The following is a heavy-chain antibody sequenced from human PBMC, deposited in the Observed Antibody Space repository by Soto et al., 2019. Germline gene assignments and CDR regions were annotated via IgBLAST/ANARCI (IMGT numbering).Heavy chain of an antibody. Sequence: QVQLRESGPGLVKPSQTLSLTCTVSGGSFSSADYYWTWIRQPPGKGLEWIGYIYYSGSTYYNPSLRSRLTISLDTSKRQSSLKLSSVTAADTAVYYCVSAHGDYPPFDSWGQGTLVTVSS. V-gene: IGHV4-30-4*01. CDR2: IYYSGST. J-gene: IGHJ4*02. CDR3: VSAHGDYPPFDS. D-gene: IGHD4-17*01. CDR1: GGSFSSADYY.